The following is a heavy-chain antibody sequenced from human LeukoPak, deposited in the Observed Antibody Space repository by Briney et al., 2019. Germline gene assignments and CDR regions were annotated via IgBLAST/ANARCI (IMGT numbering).Heavy chain of an antibody. Sequence: GGSLRLSCAASSITFTKAWMNWVRQAPGKGLEWVARIVSETVGGRTDYAASVKGRFTISRDDSKSTLFLQMSSLRIEDTAVYYCATSITTPGAFDIWGQGVLVTVSS. CDR2: IVSETVGGRT. V-gene: IGHV3-15*07. CDR3: ATSITTPGAFDI. J-gene: IGHJ4*02. D-gene: IGHD1-1*01. CDR1: SITFTKAW.